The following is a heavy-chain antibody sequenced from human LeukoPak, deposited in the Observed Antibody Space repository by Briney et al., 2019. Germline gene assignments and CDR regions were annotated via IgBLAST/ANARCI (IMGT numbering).Heavy chain of an antibody. CDR3: ARDSYYYGSGSYRRNWFDP. V-gene: IGHV3-21*01. Sequence: GGSLRLSCAASGFTFSSYSMNWVRQAPGKGLEWVSSISSSSSYIYYADSVKGRFTISRDNAKNSLYLRMNSLRAEDTAAYYCARDSYYYGSGSYRRNWFDPWGQGTLVTVSS. CDR2: ISSSSSYI. D-gene: IGHD3-10*01. J-gene: IGHJ5*02. CDR1: GFTFSSYS.